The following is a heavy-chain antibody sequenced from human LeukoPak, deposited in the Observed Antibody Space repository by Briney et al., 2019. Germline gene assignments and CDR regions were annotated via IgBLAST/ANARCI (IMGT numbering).Heavy chain of an antibody. D-gene: IGHD5-12*01. V-gene: IGHV3-30*07. J-gene: IGHJ4*02. CDR2: ISYDGSNK. CDR3: ARLYSGYDSFDY. Sequence: GGSLRLSCAASGFTFSSYAMHWVRQAPGKGLEWVAVISYDGSNKYYADSVKGRFTISRDNSKNTLYLQMNSLRAEDTAVYYCARLYSGYDSFDYWGQGTLGTVSS. CDR1: GFTFSSYA.